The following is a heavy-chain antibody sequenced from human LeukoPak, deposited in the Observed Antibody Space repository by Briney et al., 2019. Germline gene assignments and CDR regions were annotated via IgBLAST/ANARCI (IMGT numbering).Heavy chain of an antibody. J-gene: IGHJ4*02. CDR3: ARDNWGSADY. V-gene: IGHV4-59*01. D-gene: IGHD7-27*01. CDR1: GGSISSYY. CDR2: IYYSGST. Sequence: SETLSLTCTVSGGSISSYYWSWIRQPPGKGLEWIGYIYYSGSTNYNPSLKSRVTISVDTSKNQFSLKLSSVTAADTAVYYCARDNWGSADYWSQGTLVTVSS.